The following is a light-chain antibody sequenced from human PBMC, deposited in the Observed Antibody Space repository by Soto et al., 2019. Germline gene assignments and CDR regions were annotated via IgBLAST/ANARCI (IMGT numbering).Light chain of an antibody. V-gene: IGKV1-12*01. Sequence: DVQMTQSPSSVSASVGYRFTITCRASQDISSWLAWYQLKLGKAPNLLIYAASTLQSGVPSRFSGSGSGTVFTLTLSSLQPEDFATYFCQQNIKFPVTFGGGTKVDIE. CDR2: AAS. CDR1: QDISSW. J-gene: IGKJ4*01. CDR3: QQNIKFPVT.